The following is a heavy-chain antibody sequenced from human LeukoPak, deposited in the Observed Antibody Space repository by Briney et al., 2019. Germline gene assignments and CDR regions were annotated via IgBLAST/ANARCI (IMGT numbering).Heavy chain of an antibody. CDR3: ARDPPLYDFWSGYRNWYFDL. CDR2: ISSSSSYI. CDR1: GFTFSSYS. V-gene: IGHV3-21*01. Sequence: PGGSLRLSCAASGFTFSSYSINWVRQAPGKGLEWVSSISSSSSYIYYADSVKGRFTISRDNAKNSLYLQMNSLRAEDTAVYYCARDPPLYDFWSGYRNWYFDLWGRGTLVTVSS. D-gene: IGHD3-3*01. J-gene: IGHJ2*01.